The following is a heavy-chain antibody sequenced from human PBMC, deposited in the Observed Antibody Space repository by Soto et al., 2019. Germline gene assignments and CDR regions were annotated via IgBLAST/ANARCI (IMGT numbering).Heavy chain of an antibody. V-gene: IGHV2-5*01. CDR2: IYWNDKK. Sequence: SGPTLVNPPQTLTLTCSFSGFSLTTGVGVGWIRQPPGKALEWLAIIYWNDKKLYNPSLKTRLTITKDTSKNQVVLTVTDMDPVDTATYYCAHRVNMARGPYNYFGPWGQGTLVTVSS. CDR1: GFSLTTGVG. J-gene: IGHJ5*02. CDR3: AHRVNMARGPYNYFGP. D-gene: IGHD3-10*01.